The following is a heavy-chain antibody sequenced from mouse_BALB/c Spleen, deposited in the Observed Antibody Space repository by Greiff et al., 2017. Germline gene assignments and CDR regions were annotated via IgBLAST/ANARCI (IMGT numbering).Heavy chain of an antibody. CDR1: GFTFSSFG. Sequence: EVMLVESGGGLVQPGGSRKLSCAASGFTFSSFGMHWVRQAPEKGLEWVAYISSGSSTIYYADTVKGRFTISRDNPKNTLFLQMTSLRSEDTAMYYCARGGLSYWYFDVWGAGTTVTVSS. CDR2: ISSGSSTI. V-gene: IGHV5-17*02. CDR3: ARGGLSYWYFDV. J-gene: IGHJ1*01. D-gene: IGHD3-2*02.